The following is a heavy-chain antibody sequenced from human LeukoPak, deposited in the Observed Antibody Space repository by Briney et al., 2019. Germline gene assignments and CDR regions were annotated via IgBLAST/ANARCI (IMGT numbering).Heavy chain of an antibody. CDR2: MHPTSGDT. J-gene: IGHJ5*02. Sequence: GASVKVSCKASGGTFSSYAINWVRQATGQRPEWMGRMHPTSGDTAYAQKFQGRVTLTRNTAISTAYMELSGLTSEDTAVYYCARGYPWFHPWGQGTLVTVSS. V-gene: IGHV1-8*02. CDR1: GGTFSSYA. CDR3: ARGYPWFHP.